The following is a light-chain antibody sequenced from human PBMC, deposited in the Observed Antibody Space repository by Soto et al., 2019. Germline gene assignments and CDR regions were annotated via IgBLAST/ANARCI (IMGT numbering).Light chain of an antibody. V-gene: IGKV3-20*01. J-gene: IGKJ3*01. CDR2: GAS. Sequence: IVLTQSPGTLSLSPGERATLSCRASQSVSSSYLAWYQQKPGQAPRLLIYGASSRATGIPDRFSGSGSGTDFTLTISRLEPEDFAVYYFQQYGSSTGTFGPGTKVDIK. CDR3: QQYGSSTGT. CDR1: QSVSSSY.